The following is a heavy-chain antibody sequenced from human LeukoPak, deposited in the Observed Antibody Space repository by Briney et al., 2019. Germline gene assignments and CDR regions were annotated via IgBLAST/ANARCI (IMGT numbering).Heavy chain of an antibody. Sequence: ASLKVSCKASGYTFTSYGISWVRQAPGQGLEWMGWISAYNGNTNYAQKLRGRVTMTTDTSTSTAYMELRSLRSDDTAVYYCARSIAGNYPRDYWGQGTLVTVSS. CDR3: ARSIAGNYPRDY. CDR2: ISAYNGNT. V-gene: IGHV1-18*01. D-gene: IGHD1-14*01. CDR1: GYTFTSYG. J-gene: IGHJ4*02.